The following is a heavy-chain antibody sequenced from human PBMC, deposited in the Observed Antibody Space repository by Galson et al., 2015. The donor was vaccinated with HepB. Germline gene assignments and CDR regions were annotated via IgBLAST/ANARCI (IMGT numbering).Heavy chain of an antibody. D-gene: IGHD2-8*02. CDR2: IIPILGIA. Sequence: SVKVSCKASGYTFTSYDINWVRQAPGQGLEWMGGIIPILGIANYAQKFQGRVTITADKSTSTAYMELSSLRSEDTAVYYCASGLRGYCTGGVCSQPNYWGQRTLVTVSS. V-gene: IGHV1-69*10. CDR1: GYTFTSYD. J-gene: IGHJ4*02. CDR3: ASGLRGYCTGGVCSQPNY.